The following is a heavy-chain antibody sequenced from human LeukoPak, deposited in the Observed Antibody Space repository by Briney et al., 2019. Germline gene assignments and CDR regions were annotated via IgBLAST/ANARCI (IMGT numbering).Heavy chain of an antibody. CDR3: ARDPCSSINCPLRF. CDR1: GGSLSGSY. D-gene: IGHD2-2*01. Sequence: SETLSLTCAVSGGSLSGSYCTWVRQSPGEGLEWIGEINHSGRTNYNPSLQSRVTISLDTTRSQFSLILRSVTAADTAVYHCARDPCSSINCPLRFWGQGTLVTASS. V-gene: IGHV4-34*01. J-gene: IGHJ4*02. CDR2: INHSGRT.